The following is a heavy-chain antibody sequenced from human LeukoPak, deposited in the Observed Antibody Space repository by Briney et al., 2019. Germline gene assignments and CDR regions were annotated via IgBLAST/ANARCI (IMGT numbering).Heavy chain of an antibody. J-gene: IGHJ4*02. CDR3: ARQKILDDNYDSSGYYVDQ. V-gene: IGHV4-39*01. CDR1: NASIISSSYY. Sequence: SETLSLTCSVSNASIISSSYYWGWIRQPPGKGLEWIGSIYYRGRTYYNPSLRIRVTISADTSKNQFSLNLNSVTASDTAVYYCARQKILDDNYDSSGYYVDQWGQGSLVTVSS. CDR2: IYYRGRT. D-gene: IGHD3-22*01.